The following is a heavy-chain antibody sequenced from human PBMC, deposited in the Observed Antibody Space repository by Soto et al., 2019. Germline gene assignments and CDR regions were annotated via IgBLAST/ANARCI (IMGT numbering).Heavy chain of an antibody. CDR2: IYYSGST. D-gene: IGHD3-10*01. CDR1: GGSISSYY. J-gene: IGHJ6*02. CDR3: ARGFYGSGIWSGYHYYYYGMDV. Sequence: SETLSLTCTVSGGSISSYYWSWIRQPPGKGLEWIGYIYYSGSTNYSPSLKSRVTISVDTSKNQFSLKLSSVTAADTAVYYCARGFYGSGIWSGYHYYYYGMDVWGQGTTVTVSS. V-gene: IGHV4-59*01.